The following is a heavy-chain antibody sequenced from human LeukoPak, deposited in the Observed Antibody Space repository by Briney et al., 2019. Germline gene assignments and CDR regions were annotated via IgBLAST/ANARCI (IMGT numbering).Heavy chain of an antibody. Sequence: GGSLRLSCAASGFTFSSYAMSWVRQAPGKGLEWVSAISGSGGSTYYADSVKGRFTISRDNAKNTLYLQMNSLRAEDTAVYYCAKDRKLMVYGTFDPWGQGTLVTVSS. V-gene: IGHV3-23*01. D-gene: IGHD2-8*01. CDR3: AKDRKLMVYGTFDP. CDR1: GFTFSSYA. J-gene: IGHJ5*02. CDR2: ISGSGGST.